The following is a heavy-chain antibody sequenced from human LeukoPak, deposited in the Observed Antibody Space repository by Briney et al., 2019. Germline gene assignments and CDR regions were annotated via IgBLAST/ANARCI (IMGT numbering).Heavy chain of an antibody. J-gene: IGHJ4*02. D-gene: IGHD6-13*01. Sequence: GGSLRLSCAASGFTFSSYWMTWVRQAPGKGLEWVSVIYTGGSPYYADSVKGRFTISRDISKNTVYLQMNSLRAEDTAVYYCARGAATGPTLGLDYWGQGTLVTVSS. V-gene: IGHV3-53*01. CDR2: IYTGGSP. CDR3: ARGAATGPTLGLDY. CDR1: GFTFSSYW.